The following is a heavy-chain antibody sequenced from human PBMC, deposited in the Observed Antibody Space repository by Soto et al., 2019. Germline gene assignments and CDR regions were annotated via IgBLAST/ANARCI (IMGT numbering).Heavy chain of an antibody. Sequence: PSETLSLTCAVYGGSFSGYYWSWIRQPPGRGLEWIGEINHSGSTNYNPSLKSRVTISVDTSKNQFSLKLSSVTAADTAVYYCARGSSSWYGRFDPWGQGTLVTVSS. D-gene: IGHD6-13*01. CDR3: ARGSSSWYGRFDP. J-gene: IGHJ5*02. CDR1: GGSFSGYY. V-gene: IGHV4-34*01. CDR2: INHSGST.